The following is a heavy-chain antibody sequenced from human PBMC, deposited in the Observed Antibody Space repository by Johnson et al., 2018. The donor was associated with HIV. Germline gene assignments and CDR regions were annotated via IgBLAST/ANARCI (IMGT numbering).Heavy chain of an antibody. CDR3: AKLPGGNSGFVDAFDI. CDR2: ISGSGGST. V-gene: IGHV3-23*04. CDR1: GFTFSSYA. J-gene: IGHJ3*02. Sequence: VQLVESGGGLVQPGGSLRLSCAASGFTFSSYAMSWVRQAPGKGLEWVSAISGSGGSTYYADSVKGRFTLSRDNSKNTLYLQMNSLRAEDTAVYYCAKLPGGNSGFVDAFDIWGQGTMVTVSS. D-gene: IGHD4-23*01.